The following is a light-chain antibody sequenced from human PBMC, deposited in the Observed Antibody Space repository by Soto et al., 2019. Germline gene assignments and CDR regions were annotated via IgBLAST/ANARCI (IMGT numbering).Light chain of an antibody. V-gene: IGKV3-11*01. CDR3: QQRSNWPYT. Sequence: EIVLTQSPATLSLSPGERATISCRASQSVSSYLAWYQQKPGQAPRLLIYDASTRVNGIPARFSGSGCGTTFTLPISSLEPEDYAVYYCQQRSNWPYTFGQGTKLEIK. CDR1: QSVSSY. J-gene: IGKJ2*01. CDR2: DAS.